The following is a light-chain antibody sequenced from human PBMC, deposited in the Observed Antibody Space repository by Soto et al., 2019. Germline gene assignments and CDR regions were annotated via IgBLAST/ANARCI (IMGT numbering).Light chain of an antibody. J-gene: IGKJ4*01. V-gene: IGKV4-1*01. Sequence: DILMTQSPDSLAVSLGERATINCKSSQSVLYIPTNKNYLAWYQQKPGQPPKLLIYWASTRESGVPDRFSGSGSGTDFTLTISSLQAEDVAVYYCQQYFTTPRLGFGGGTKV. CDR3: QQYFTTPRLG. CDR2: WAS. CDR1: QSVLYIPTNKNY.